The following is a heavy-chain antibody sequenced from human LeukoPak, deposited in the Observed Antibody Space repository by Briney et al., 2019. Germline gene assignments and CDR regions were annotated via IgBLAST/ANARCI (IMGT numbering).Heavy chain of an antibody. Sequence: ASVKVSCKASGYTFTGYYMHWVRQAPGQGLEWMGWINPNSGGTNYAQKFQGRVTMTRDTSISTAYMELSRLRSDDTAVYYCARVSSSSWYALDYWGQGTLVTVSS. D-gene: IGHD6-13*01. CDR3: ARVSSSSWYALDY. J-gene: IGHJ4*02. V-gene: IGHV1-2*02. CDR2: INPNSGGT. CDR1: GYTFTGYY.